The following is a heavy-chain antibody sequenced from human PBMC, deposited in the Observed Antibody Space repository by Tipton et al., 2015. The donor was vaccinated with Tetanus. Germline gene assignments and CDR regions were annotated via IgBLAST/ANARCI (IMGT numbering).Heavy chain of an antibody. J-gene: IGHJ4*02. Sequence: TLSLTCTVSGASIRSGGYFWNWVRQHPGKGLEWIGYTYYSGSTGYNPSLKSRVTISIDSSKNQFSLKLTSVTAADTAVYYCARDERYGDYAYWGQGALVTVSS. CDR2: TYYSGST. D-gene: IGHD4-17*01. CDR3: ARDERYGDYAY. CDR1: GASIRSGGYF. V-gene: IGHV4-31*03.